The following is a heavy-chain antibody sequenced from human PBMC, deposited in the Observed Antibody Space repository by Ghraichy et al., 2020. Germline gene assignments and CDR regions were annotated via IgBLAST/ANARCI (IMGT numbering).Heavy chain of an antibody. D-gene: IGHD4-17*01. J-gene: IGHJ4*02. CDR1: GFTFSSYS. Sequence: GGSLRLSCAASGFTFSSYSLNWVRQAPGKGLEWLSYISSSSGTIYFADSVKGRFTISRDNAKNSLYLLMNSLTDEDTAVYYCARGLCGDYVGFDFWGQGTLVTVSS. CDR2: ISSSSGTI. V-gene: IGHV3-48*02. CDR3: ARGLCGDYVGFDF.